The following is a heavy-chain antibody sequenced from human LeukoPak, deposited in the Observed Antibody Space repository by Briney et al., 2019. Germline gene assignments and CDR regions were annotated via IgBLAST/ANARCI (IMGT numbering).Heavy chain of an antibody. V-gene: IGHV3-30*04. CDR1: GFTFSSYA. J-gene: IGHJ4*02. Sequence: GGSLRLSCAASGFTFSSYAMHWVRQAPGKGLEWVAVISYDGSNKYYADSVKGRFTISRDNSKNTLYLQMNSLRAEDTAVYYCARATVLSYYDILTGYYMDYWGQGTLVTVSS. CDR3: ARATVLSYYDILTGYYMDY. CDR2: ISYDGSNK. D-gene: IGHD3-9*01.